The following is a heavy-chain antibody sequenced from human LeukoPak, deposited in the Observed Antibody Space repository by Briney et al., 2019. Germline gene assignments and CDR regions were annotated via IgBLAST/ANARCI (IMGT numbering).Heavy chain of an antibody. CDR2: IYSGGST. CDR1: GFTVSSKY. Sequence: PGGSMRLACAASGFTVSSKYMSWDRQAQGKVLEWDSAIYSGGSTYYADSVKGRFTISRDNSKNPLYLQRISLRAEDTDVYYSARCNFDWLSRNYYFDYWGQGTLVTVSS. CDR3: ARCNFDWLSRNYYFDY. J-gene: IGHJ4*02. D-gene: IGHD3-9*01. V-gene: IGHV3-53*01.